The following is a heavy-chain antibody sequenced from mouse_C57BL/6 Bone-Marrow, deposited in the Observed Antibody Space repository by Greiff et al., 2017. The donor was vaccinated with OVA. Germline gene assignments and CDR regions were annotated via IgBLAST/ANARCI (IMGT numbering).Heavy chain of an antibody. CDR1: GYTFTDYE. J-gene: IGHJ3*01. CDR2: IDPETGGT. V-gene: IGHV1-15*01. Sequence: QVQLQQSGAELVRPGASVTLSCKASGYTFTDYEMHWVKQTPVHGLEWIGAIDPETGGTAYNQKFKGKAILTADKSSSTAYMELRSLTSEDSAVYYCTGAKLGLIAYWGQGTLVTVSA. D-gene: IGHD4-1*01. CDR3: TGAKLGLIAY.